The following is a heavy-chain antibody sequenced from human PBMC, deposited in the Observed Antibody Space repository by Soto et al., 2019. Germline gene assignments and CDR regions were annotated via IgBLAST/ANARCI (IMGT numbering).Heavy chain of an antibody. Sequence: QVQLVQPGAEVKKPGASVKFSCKASGYIFTNFYIHWVRQAPGQGLEWIGIINPNGGSTNYAKNFQGRVTMTRDTSTRTVYMDLSSLRSEDTAVYYCTRGLASGDYWGQGTLITVSS. J-gene: IGHJ4*02. CDR1: GYIFTNFY. D-gene: IGHD6-6*01. V-gene: IGHV1-46*03. CDR2: INPNGGST. CDR3: TRGLASGDY.